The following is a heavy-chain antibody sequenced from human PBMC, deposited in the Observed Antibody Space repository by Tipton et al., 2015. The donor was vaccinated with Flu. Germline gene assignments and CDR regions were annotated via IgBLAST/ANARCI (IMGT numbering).Heavy chain of an antibody. Sequence: QLVQSGAEVKKPGSSVKVSCKASGGTFSSYAISWVRQAPGQGLEWMGGTIPIFGTANYAQKFQGRVTITADESTSTAYMELSSLRSEDTAVYYCASLYYDILTGYYSMGDFDYWGQGTLVTVSS. CDR1: GGTFSSYA. J-gene: IGHJ4*02. D-gene: IGHD3-9*01. CDR2: TIPIFGTA. CDR3: ASLYYDILTGYYSMGDFDY. V-gene: IGHV1-69*01.